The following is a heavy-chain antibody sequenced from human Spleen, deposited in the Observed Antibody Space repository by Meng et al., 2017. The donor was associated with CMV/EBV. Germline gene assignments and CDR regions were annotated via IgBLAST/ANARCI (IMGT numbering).Heavy chain of an antibody. J-gene: IGHJ6*02. Sequence: GESLKISCAASGFTFGNYWVHWVRQAPGKGLVWVSRINGDVTATSYADSVKGRFTISRDNAKNTVFLHMNSLGAEDTAVYYCAKDWGAYCGGDCYPSPYYYYYYGMDVWGQGTTVTVSS. D-gene: IGHD2-21*01. V-gene: IGHV3-74*01. CDR1: GFTFGNYW. CDR3: AKDWGAYCGGDCYPSPYYYYYYGMDV. CDR2: INGDVTAT.